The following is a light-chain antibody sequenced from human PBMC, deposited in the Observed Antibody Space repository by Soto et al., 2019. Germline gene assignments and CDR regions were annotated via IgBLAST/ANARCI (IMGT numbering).Light chain of an antibody. Sequence: DIVMTQSPLSLPVTPGEPASISCKSSQSLLHSDGDNYLEWYVQKAGQSPQLLIYLVSHRASGGPDRLSGSGSGTDFTLKISKVEADDVGVYYCMQTLQTPYTFGPGTKVEIK. V-gene: IGKV2-28*01. CDR1: QSLLHSDGDNY. J-gene: IGKJ3*01. CDR2: LVS. CDR3: MQTLQTPYT.